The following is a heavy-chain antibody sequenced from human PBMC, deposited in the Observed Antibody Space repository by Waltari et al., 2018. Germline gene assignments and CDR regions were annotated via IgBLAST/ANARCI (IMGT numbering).Heavy chain of an antibody. V-gene: IGHV1-46*01. J-gene: IGHJ6*03. CDR1: GYTFTSYY. D-gene: IGHD3-10*01. CDR2: INPSGGST. Sequence: QVQLVQSGAEVKKPGASVKVSCKASGYTFTSYYMHWVRQAPGQGLEWMGIINPSGGSTSYAKKFQGRVTMTRDTSTSTVYMELSSLRSEDTAVYYCARDRLTGARPGYMDVWGKGTTVTISS. CDR3: ARDRLTGARPGYMDV.